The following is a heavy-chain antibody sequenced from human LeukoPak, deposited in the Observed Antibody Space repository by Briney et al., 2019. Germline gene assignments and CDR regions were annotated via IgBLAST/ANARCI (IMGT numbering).Heavy chain of an antibody. J-gene: IGHJ4*02. CDR3: ARSEDIVATD. CDR2: TYSGGST. D-gene: IGHD5-12*01. V-gene: IGHV3-53*01. Sequence: LEWVSVTYSGGSTYYADSVKGRFTISRDNSKNTLYLQMNSLRAEDTAVYYCARSEDIVATDWGQGTLVTVSS.